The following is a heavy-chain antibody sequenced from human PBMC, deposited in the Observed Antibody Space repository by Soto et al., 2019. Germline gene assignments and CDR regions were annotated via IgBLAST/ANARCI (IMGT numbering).Heavy chain of an antibody. CDR3: ARDPHEFWTSYWFDP. D-gene: IGHD3-3*01. CDR2: ISAYDGKT. Sequence: VASVKVSCKASGYTFTSYGISWVRQAPGQGLEWMGWISAYDGKTTYAEKFQGRVTLTTDTSTSTAYMELRSLRSDDTAIYYCARDPHEFWTSYWFDPWGQGTPVTVSS. J-gene: IGHJ5*02. V-gene: IGHV1-18*04. CDR1: GYTFTSYG.